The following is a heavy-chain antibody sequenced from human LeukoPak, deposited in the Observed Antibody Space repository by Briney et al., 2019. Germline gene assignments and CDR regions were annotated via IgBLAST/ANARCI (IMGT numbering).Heavy chain of an antibody. Sequence: GGSLRLSCAAAGFTFSTYIMIWVRQAPGKGLEWVSSITSSSSYIYYAHSLKGRFTISGDNAKNSLYLQMNSLRAEDTAVYYCARVMSGSLTFDFWGQGTLVTVSS. CDR2: ITSSSSYI. CDR3: ARVMSGSLTFDF. D-gene: IGHD3-10*01. J-gene: IGHJ4*02. CDR1: GFTFSTYI. V-gene: IGHV3-21*01.